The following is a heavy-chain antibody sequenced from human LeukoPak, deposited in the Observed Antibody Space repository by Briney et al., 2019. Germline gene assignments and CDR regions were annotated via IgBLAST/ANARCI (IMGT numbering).Heavy chain of an antibody. J-gene: IGHJ4*02. D-gene: IGHD5/OR15-5a*01. CDR1: GGSISSSSYY. Sequence: PSETLSLTCTVSGGSISSSSYYWGWIRQPPGKGLEWIGSIYYSGSNSYNPSLKSRVTISVHTSKTQFSLKLSSVTAADTAVYYCARHGGDIVSRPFDYWGQGTLVTVSS. CDR2: IYYSGSN. V-gene: IGHV4-39*01. CDR3: ARHGGDIVSRPFDY.